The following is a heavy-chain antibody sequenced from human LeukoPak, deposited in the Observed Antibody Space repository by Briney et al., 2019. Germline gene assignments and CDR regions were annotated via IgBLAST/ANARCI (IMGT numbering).Heavy chain of an antibody. J-gene: IGHJ4*02. CDR1: GFTFSNNW. D-gene: IGHD3-10*02. CDR3: ARDGVLFGESVYYFDY. Sequence: GGSLSLSCAASGFTFSNNWMTWVRQAPGKGLEWVASVKKDASEMYYVDSVKGRFTTSRDNAKNSLYLQMSSLRVEDTAVYYCARDGVLFGESVYYFDYWGQGALVTVSS. CDR2: VKKDASEM. V-gene: IGHV3-7*01.